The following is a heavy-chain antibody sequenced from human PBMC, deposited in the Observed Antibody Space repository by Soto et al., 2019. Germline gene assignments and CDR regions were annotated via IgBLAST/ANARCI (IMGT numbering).Heavy chain of an antibody. J-gene: IGHJ6*02. D-gene: IGHD2-15*01. CDR2: GST. CDR3: ARDFLGYCSGAGCSSYGLDA. Sequence: SETLSLTCTVSGGSVSSGSYYWSWIRQPPGKGLEWIGCGSTNYNPSLKSRVTISVDTSKNQFSLKLNSVTAADTAVYYCARDFLGYCSGAGCSSYGLDAWGQGTTVTVSS. V-gene: IGHV4-61*01. CDR1: GGSVSSGSYY.